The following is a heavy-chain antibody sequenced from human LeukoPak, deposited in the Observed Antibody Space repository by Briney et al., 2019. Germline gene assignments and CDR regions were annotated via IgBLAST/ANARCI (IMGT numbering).Heavy chain of an antibody. Sequence: GGSLRLSCAVSGFTLSNYSMNWVRQAPGKGLEWISYISGSGFTIHYADSVKGRFTISRDNAKNSLYLQMNSLRAEDTAVYYCARGVPKTSYYYYYMDVWGKGTTATVSS. D-gene: IGHD4-11*01. CDR1: GFTLSNYS. CDR2: ISGSGFTI. J-gene: IGHJ6*03. CDR3: ARGVPKTSYYYYYMDV. V-gene: IGHV3-48*01.